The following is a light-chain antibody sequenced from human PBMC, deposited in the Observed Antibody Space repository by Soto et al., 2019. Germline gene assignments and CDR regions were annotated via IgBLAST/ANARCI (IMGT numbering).Light chain of an antibody. CDR1: QSISSSY. V-gene: IGKV3-20*01. J-gene: IGKJ1*01. CDR3: QRFGSSPWT. Sequence: EIVLTQSPGTLSLSPGDRATLSCRASQSISSSYLAWYQQKPGQAPRLLIYGASSRATGIADRFSGSGSGTDFTLNISRLDPEDFAVYYCQRFGSSPWTFGQGTKVEIK. CDR2: GAS.